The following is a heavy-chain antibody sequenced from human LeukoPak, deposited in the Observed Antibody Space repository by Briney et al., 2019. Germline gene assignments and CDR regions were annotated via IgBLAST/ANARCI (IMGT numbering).Heavy chain of an antibody. CDR2: ISYDGSDE. V-gene: IGHV3-30*18. CDR3: ANSMISASDI. Sequence: PGRSLRLSCAASGFTFSNYAMHWVRQAPGKGLEWVALISYDGSDEFYADSVKGRFTISRDNSKNTLFLQMNSLRTEDTAVYYCANSMISASDIWGQGTMVTVSS. D-gene: IGHD3-22*01. J-gene: IGHJ3*02. CDR1: GFTFSNYA.